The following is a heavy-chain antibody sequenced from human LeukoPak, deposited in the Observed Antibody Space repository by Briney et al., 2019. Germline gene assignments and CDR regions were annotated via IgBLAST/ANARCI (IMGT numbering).Heavy chain of an antibody. Sequence: ASVKVSCKASGYTFTGYYIHWVRQAPGQGLEWMGWINPNSGGTNYAQKFQGRVTMTRDTSISTAYMELSRLRSDDTAVYYCARDGGYCSGGSCYFSLPYYFDYWGQGTLVTVSS. V-gene: IGHV1-2*02. CDR3: ARDGGYCSGGSCYFSLPYYFDY. CDR1: GYTFTGYY. CDR2: INPNSGGT. J-gene: IGHJ4*02. D-gene: IGHD2-15*01.